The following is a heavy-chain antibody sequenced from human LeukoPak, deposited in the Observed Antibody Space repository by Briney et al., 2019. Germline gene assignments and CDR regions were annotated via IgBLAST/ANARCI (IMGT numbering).Heavy chain of an antibody. CDR2: IKKDGSET. V-gene: IGHV3-7*01. CDR3: ARDSYGDYSFDY. D-gene: IGHD4-17*01. Sequence: GGSLRLSCEGSAFIFSGHWMNWVRQTPGKGLEWVANIKKDGSETYYVDSVKGRFTISRDNAKNSLYLQMNSLRAEDTAVYYCARDSYGDYSFDYWGQGTLVTVSS. CDR1: AFIFSGHW. J-gene: IGHJ4*02.